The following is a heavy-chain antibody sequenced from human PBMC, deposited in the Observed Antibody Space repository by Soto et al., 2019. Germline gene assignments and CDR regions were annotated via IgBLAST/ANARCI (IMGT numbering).Heavy chain of an antibody. CDR2: IYPGDSDT. J-gene: IGHJ3*02. D-gene: IGHD2-15*01. V-gene: IGHV5-51*01. Sequence: PXESLTISCKGSGYSFTSYWIGLVRQMPGKGLEWVGIIYPGDSDTRYSPSFQGQVTISADKSISTAYLQWSSLKASDTAMNYCARRGSATASAFDIWGQGTMVTVSS. CDR3: ARRGSATASAFDI. CDR1: GYSFTSYW.